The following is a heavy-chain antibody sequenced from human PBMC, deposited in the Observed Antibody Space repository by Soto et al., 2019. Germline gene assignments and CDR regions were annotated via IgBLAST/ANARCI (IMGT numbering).Heavy chain of an antibody. CDR2: ISGSGGST. J-gene: IGHJ4*02. Sequence: EVQLLESGGGLVQPGGSLRLSCAASGFTFSSYAMSWVRQAPGKGLEWVSAISGSGGSTDYADSVKGRFTISRDNSKNTLYLQMNSLRAEDTALYYCAKDLVSICGVAPDYWGQGTLVTVSS. D-gene: IGHD3-3*01. CDR1: GFTFSSYA. V-gene: IGHV3-23*01. CDR3: AKDLVSICGVAPDY.